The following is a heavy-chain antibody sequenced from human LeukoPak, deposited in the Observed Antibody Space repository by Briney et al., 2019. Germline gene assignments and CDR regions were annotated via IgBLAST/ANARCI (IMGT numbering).Heavy chain of an antibody. J-gene: IGHJ4*02. V-gene: IGHV4-34*01. CDR3: TRAAGYSDS. Sequence: SEILSLTCAVYGGSFSDYYWTWIRQPPGKGLEWIGEINHSGRTNYNPSLKSRVISVDTSKIQFSLKLISVTTADTAVYYCTRAAGYSDSWGQGTLVTVSS. CDR1: GGSFSDYY. D-gene: IGHD5-12*01. CDR2: INHSGRT.